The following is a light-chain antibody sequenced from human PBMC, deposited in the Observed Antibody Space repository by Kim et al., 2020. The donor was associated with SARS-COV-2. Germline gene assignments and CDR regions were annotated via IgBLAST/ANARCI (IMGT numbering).Light chain of an antibody. CDR1: QSIGSN. V-gene: IGKV3-15*01. CDR2: TAS. Sequence: EIVMTQSPATLSVSPGERVTLSCRASQSIGSNLAWLQQKPGQAPRLLIHTASSRATGVPARFSGSGSGTEFTLTISGLQSEDFAVYYCQQYDNWRPYTFGQGTKLEIK. J-gene: IGKJ2*01. CDR3: QQYDNWRPYT.